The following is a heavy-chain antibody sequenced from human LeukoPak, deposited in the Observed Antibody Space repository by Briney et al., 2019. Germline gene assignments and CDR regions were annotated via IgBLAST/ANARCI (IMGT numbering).Heavy chain of an antibody. CDR2: ISGSGGST. CDR1: GFTFSSYA. Sequence: GGSLRLSCAASGFTFSSYAMSSVRQAPGKGLEWVSAISGSGGSTYYADSVKGRFTISRDNSKNTLYLQMNSLRAEDTAVYYCAKDPLLDYDFWSGYYIEVDYWGQGTLVTVSS. D-gene: IGHD3-3*01. CDR3: AKDPLLDYDFWSGYYIEVDY. V-gene: IGHV3-23*01. J-gene: IGHJ4*02.